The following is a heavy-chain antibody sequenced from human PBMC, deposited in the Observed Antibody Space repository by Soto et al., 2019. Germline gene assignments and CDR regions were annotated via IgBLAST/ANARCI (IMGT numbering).Heavy chain of an antibody. CDR1: GGSVSSGSYY. Sequence: QVQLQESGPGLVKPSETLSLTCTVSGGSVSSGSYYWSWIRQPPGKGLEWIGYIYYSGSTNYNPSLKSRVTISVDTSKNQFSLKLSSVTAADTAVYYCARVTGRSGYFHYYYYYGMDVWGQGTTVTVSS. J-gene: IGHJ6*02. CDR3: ARVTGRSGYFHYYYYYGMDV. V-gene: IGHV4-61*01. CDR2: IYYSGST. D-gene: IGHD3-3*01.